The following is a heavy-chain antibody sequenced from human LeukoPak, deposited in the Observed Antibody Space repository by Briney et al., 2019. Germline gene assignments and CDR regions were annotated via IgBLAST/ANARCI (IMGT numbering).Heavy chain of an antibody. CDR1: GFTFSSYW. D-gene: IGHD5-18*01. J-gene: IGHJ4*02. V-gene: IGHV3-7*01. CDR3: ARHLSGVTGYSYGRGIDY. Sequence: GGSRRLSCAASGFTFSSYWMSWVRQAPGKGLEWVANIKKDGSENYYVDSVKGRFTISRDNAKKSLYLQMKSLRAEDTAVYYCARHLSGVTGYSYGRGIDYWGQGTLVTVSS. CDR2: IKKDGSEN.